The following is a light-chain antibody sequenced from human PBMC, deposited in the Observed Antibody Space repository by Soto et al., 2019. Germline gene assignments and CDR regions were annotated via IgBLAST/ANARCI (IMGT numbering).Light chain of an antibody. CDR2: KAS. CDR1: QTISTW. CDR3: QQYNSYPWT. V-gene: IGKV1-5*03. J-gene: IGKJ1*01. Sequence: IQMTQSPSTLSASVGDRVTFTCRASQTISTWLAWYQQKPGEAPKLLIYKASTLEIGVPSRFSASGSGTGFPLTINTLQPADFATYYCQQYNSYPWTFGQGTKV.